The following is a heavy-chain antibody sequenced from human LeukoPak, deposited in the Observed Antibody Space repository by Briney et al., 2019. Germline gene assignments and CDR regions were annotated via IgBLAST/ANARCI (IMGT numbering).Heavy chain of an antibody. D-gene: IGHD4-17*01. Sequence: SETLSLTCTVSGGSISSSYWSWIRQTPGKGLEWIGYIYYSGSTNYNPSLKSRVTISVDTSKNQFSLNLSAVTAADTAVYYCARHLSTVTTWAAFDIWGQGTTVTVSS. CDR2: IYYSGST. J-gene: IGHJ3*02. V-gene: IGHV4-59*08. CDR3: ARHLSTVTTWAAFDI. CDR1: GGSISSSY.